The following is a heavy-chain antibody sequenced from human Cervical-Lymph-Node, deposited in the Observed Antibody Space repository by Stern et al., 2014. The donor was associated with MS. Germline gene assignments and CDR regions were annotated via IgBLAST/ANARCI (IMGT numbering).Heavy chain of an antibody. D-gene: IGHD5-18*01. CDR1: GYSFAPYC. CDR3: ARPGDDTAKYGLDV. CDR2: IYPGDSDT. J-gene: IGHJ6*02. Sequence: MQLVQSGAEVKKPGESLKISCKGSGYSFAPYCIGWVRQMPGKGLEWMGFIYPGDSDTTNSPSFQGQVTISADKSISTAYLHWSSLKASDTAMYYCARPGDDTAKYGLDVWGQGTTVTVSS. V-gene: IGHV5-51*03.